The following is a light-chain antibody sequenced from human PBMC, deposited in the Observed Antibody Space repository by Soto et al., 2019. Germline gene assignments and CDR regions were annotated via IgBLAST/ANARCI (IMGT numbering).Light chain of an antibody. CDR1: NNDIGNYNL. J-gene: IGLJ2*01. CDR2: EVT. CDR3: CSYAGSTTYVI. Sequence: QSVLTQPASVSGSPGQSITISCTGTNNDIGNYNLVSWYQQHPGQAPKLLIYEVTKRPSGVSDRFSGSKSGNSASLTISGLQPEDEADYFCCSYAGSTTYVIFGGGTKLTVL. V-gene: IGLV2-23*02.